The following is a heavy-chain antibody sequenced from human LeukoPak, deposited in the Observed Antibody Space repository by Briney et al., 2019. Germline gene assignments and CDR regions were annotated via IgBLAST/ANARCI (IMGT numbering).Heavy chain of an antibody. J-gene: IGHJ6*04. CDR2: IYYSGST. Sequence: SETLSLTCTVSGGSISSSSYYWGWIRQPPGKGLEWIGSIYYSGSTYYNPSLKSRVTISVDTSKNQFSLKLSSVTAADTAVYYCARDYYDSSGYYYPNYYYYGMDVWGKGTTVTVSS. CDR3: ARDYYDSSGYYYPNYYYYGMDV. CDR1: GGSISSSSYY. D-gene: IGHD3-22*01. V-gene: IGHV4-39*07.